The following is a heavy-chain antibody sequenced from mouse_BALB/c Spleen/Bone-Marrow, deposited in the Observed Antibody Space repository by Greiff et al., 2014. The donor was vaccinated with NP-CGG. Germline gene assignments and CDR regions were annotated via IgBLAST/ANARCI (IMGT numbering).Heavy chain of an antibody. CDR1: GFNIKDSY. CDR3: TTYGNYGWEH. V-gene: IGHV14-4*02. D-gene: IGHD2-10*02. CDR2: IDPENGDT. J-gene: IGHJ4*01. Sequence: VQLQQSGAELVRSGASVKLSCTGSGFNIKDSYIHWVKQRPGQGLEWIGWIDPENGDTEYAPKSQGKATMTADTSSNTAYLQLSSLTSEDTAVYYCTTYGNYGWEHWGQGTSVTVSS.